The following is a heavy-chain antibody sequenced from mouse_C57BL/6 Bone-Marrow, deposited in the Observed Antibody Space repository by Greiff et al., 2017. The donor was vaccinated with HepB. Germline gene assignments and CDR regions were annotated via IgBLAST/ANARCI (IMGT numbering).Heavy chain of an antibody. CDR1: GYTFTSYW. CDR3: ARDGYYVGFAY. Sequence: QLQQPGAELVKPGASVKLSCKASGYTFTSYWMQWVKQRPGQGLEWIGEIDPSDSYTNYNQKFKGKATLTVDTSSSTAYMQLSSLTSEDSAVYYCARDGYYVGFAYWGQGTLVTVSA. D-gene: IGHD2-3*01. V-gene: IGHV1-50*01. CDR2: IDPSDSYT. J-gene: IGHJ3*01.